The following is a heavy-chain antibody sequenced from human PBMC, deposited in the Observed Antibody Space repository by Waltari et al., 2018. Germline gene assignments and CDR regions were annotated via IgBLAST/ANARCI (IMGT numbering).Heavy chain of an antibody. CDR3: ARRNYYDSSGSDF. Sequence: EVQLVESGGGLIQPGGSLRLSCAASGFTVSGNYMSWVRQAPGKGLEWVSVIYSGGSTYYADSVKGRFTISRDNSKNTLYLQMNSLRAEDTAVYYCARRNYYDSSGSDFWGQGTLVTVSS. CDR2: IYSGGST. CDR1: GFTVSGNY. V-gene: IGHV3-53*01. J-gene: IGHJ4*02. D-gene: IGHD3-22*01.